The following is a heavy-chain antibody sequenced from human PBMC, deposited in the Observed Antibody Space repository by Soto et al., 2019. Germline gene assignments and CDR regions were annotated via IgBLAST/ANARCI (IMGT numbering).Heavy chain of an antibody. D-gene: IGHD3-3*01. CDR3: ARDGGLRFLEWLSGYYYMDV. Sequence: PGGSLRLSCAASGFTFSSYWMSWVRQAPGKGLEWVANIKQDGSEKYYVDSVKGRFTISRDNAKNSLYLQMNSLRAEDTAVYYCARDGGLRFLEWLSGYYYMDVWGKGTTVTVSS. CDR1: GFTFSSYW. V-gene: IGHV3-7*01. CDR2: IKQDGSEK. J-gene: IGHJ6*03.